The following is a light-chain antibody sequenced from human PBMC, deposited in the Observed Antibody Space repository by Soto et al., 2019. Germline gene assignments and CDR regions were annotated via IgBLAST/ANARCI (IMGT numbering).Light chain of an antibody. Sequence: ETVLTQSPGALSLSQGERATLSCRASQSVSSNYLAWYQQRRGQAPRLLIYGVHSRATGIPDRFSGSGSGTDFTLTISRLDPEDSAVYYWQQYGSSAWTFGQGTKVDIK. J-gene: IGKJ1*01. CDR2: GVH. CDR3: QQYGSSAWT. V-gene: IGKV3-20*01. CDR1: QSVSSNY.